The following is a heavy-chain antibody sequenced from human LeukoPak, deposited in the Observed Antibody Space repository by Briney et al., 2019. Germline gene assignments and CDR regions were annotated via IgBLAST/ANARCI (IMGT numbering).Heavy chain of an antibody. CDR1: GGSFSGYY. J-gene: IGHJ6*02. D-gene: IGHD2-2*01. V-gene: IGHV4-34*01. CDR3: ARGGIAVVPAAMPGYYYYGMDV. Sequence: PSETLSLTCAVYGGSFSGYYWSWIRQPPGKGLEWIGEINHSGSTNYNPSLKSRVTISVDTSKNQFSLKLSSVTAADTAVYYCARGGIAVVPAAMPGYYYYGMDVWGQGTTVTVSS. CDR2: INHSGST.